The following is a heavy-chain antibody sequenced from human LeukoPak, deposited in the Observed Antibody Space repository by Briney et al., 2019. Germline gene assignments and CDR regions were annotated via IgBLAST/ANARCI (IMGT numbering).Heavy chain of an antibody. Sequence: GASVKVSCKASGYTFTSYYMHWVRQAPGQGLEWMGRIIPILGIANYAQKFQGRVTITADKSTSTAYMELSSLRSEDTAVYYCARQPTTYYYDSSGRNHIRAFDYWGQGTLVTVSS. CDR3: ARQPTTYYYDSSGRNHIRAFDY. D-gene: IGHD3-22*01. CDR2: IIPILGIA. J-gene: IGHJ4*02. V-gene: IGHV1-69*02. CDR1: GYTFTSYY.